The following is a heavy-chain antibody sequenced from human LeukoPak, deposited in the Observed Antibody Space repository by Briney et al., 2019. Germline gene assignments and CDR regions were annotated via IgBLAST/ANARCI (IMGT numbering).Heavy chain of an antibody. CDR1: GFTFSSYA. J-gene: IGHJ4*02. D-gene: IGHD1-7*01. V-gene: IGHV3-30*02. Sequence: GGSLRLSCAASGFTFSSYAMHWVRQAPGKGLEWVAFIRYDGSNKYYADSVKGRFTISRDNSKNMLYLQMNSLRAEDTAEYYCAKEQRDWNYGVFDYWGQGTQVTVSS. CDR3: AKEQRDWNYGVFDY. CDR2: IRYDGSNK.